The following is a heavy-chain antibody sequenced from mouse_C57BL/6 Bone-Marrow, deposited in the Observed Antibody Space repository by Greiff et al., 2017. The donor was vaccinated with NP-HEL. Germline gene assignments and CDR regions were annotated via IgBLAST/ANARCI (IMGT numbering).Heavy chain of an antibody. CDR2: IYPGSGNT. CDR3: ARLIGNGYYGSSRFAY. J-gene: IGHJ3*01. Sequence: QVQLQQSGPELVKPGASVKISCKASGYSFTSYYIHWVKQRPGQGLEWIGWIYPGSGNTKYNEKFKGKATLTADTSSSTAYMQLSSLTSEDSAVYYCARLIGNGYYGSSRFAYWGQGTLVTVSA. D-gene: IGHD1-1*01. V-gene: IGHV1-66*01. CDR1: GYSFTSYY.